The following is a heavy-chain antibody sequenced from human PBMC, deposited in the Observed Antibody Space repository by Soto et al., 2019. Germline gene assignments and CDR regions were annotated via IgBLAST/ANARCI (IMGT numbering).Heavy chain of an antibody. V-gene: IGHV4-31*03. CDR3: ARDAPGAAPY. Sequence: QVQLQESGPGLVKPSQTLSLTYTVSGGPVINGDSYLNWIRQHPEKGLEWMGYINYRGTTNYNAALKSRILISVDTSKNQFSLRLTSVTAVDTAVYYCARDAPGAAPYWGQGTLVTVSS. D-gene: IGHD6-13*01. CDR1: GGPVINGDSY. CDR2: INYRGTT. J-gene: IGHJ4*02.